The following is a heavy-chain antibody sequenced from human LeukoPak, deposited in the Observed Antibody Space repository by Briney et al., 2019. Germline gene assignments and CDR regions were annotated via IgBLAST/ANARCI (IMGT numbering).Heavy chain of an antibody. D-gene: IGHD3-22*01. CDR1: GDSISSSSYY. CDR2: IYYSGRT. Sequence: SETLSLTCTVSGDSISSSSYYWAWIRQPPGKGLEWIGSIYYSGRTYYNPSLKSRVTIFVDTSRNQFSLKLSSVTAADTAVYYCARRASSGYLYYFDYWGQGTLVTVSS. CDR3: ARRASSGYLYYFDY. V-gene: IGHV4-39*01. J-gene: IGHJ4*02.